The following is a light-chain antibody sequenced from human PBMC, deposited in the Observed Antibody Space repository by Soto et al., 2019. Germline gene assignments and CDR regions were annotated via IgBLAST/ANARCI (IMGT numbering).Light chain of an antibody. Sequence: VLTQXXXXLXWSXGXRATLXXGASQRVSGGFLAWYQQKPGLAPRLILYDTSFRATGIPARFSGSGSGTDFTLTISSLEPEDFAVYYCQHRSEWPITFGGGTKVDIK. CDR1: QRVSGGF. J-gene: IGKJ4*01. CDR3: QHRSEWPIT. CDR2: DTS. V-gene: IGKV3-11*01.